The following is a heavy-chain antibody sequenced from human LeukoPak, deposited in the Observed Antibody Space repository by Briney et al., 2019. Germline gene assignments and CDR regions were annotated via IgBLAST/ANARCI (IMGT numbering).Heavy chain of an antibody. CDR1: GFTFGSGW. CDR3: ATVPYSGSYPGDAFDI. J-gene: IGHJ3*02. Sequence: GGPLDPSFAASGFTFGSGWMNWSGRAPGRGLKWVEVIWYDGSNKYYADSVKGRFTISRDNSKNTLYLQMNSLRAEDTAVYYCATVPYSGSYPGDAFDIWGQGTMVTVSS. CDR2: IWYDGSNK. D-gene: IGHD1-26*01. V-gene: IGHV3-33*08.